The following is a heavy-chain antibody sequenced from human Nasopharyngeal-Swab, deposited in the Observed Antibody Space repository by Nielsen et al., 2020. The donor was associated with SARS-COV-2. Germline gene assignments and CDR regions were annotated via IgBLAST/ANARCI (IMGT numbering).Heavy chain of an antibody. CDR2: ISSSGSTI. CDR3: AREGLNTGTFDY. J-gene: IGHJ4*02. CDR1: GFTFSSYE. D-gene: IGHD1-1*01. V-gene: IGHV3-48*03. Sequence: GWSLRLSCAASGFTFSSYEMNWVRQAPGKGLEWVSYISSSGSTIYYADSVKGRFTISRDNAKNSLYLQMNSLRAEDTAVYYCAREGLNTGTFDYWGQGTLVTVSS.